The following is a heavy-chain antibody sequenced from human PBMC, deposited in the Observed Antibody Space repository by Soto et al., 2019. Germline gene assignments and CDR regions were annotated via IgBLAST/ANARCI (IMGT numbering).Heavy chain of an antibody. Sequence: QVQLVESGGGVVQPGRSLRLSCAASGFTFSSYGMHWVRQAPGKGLEWVAVIWYDGSNKYYADSVKGRFTISRDNSKNTLYLQMNSLRAEDTAVYYCARGGDYVYIWGSYRRIYYFDYWGQGTLVTVSS. CDR3: ARGGDYVYIWGSYRRIYYFDY. D-gene: IGHD3-16*02. CDR2: IWYDGSNK. CDR1: GFTFSSYG. J-gene: IGHJ4*02. V-gene: IGHV3-33*01.